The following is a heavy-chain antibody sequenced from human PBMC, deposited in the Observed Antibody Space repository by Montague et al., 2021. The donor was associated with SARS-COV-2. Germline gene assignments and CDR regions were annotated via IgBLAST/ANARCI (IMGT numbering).Heavy chain of an antibody. CDR2: INSDGSST. CDR1: GFTFSSYW. Sequence: SLRLSCAASGFTFSSYWMHWVRQALGKGLVWVSRINSDGSSTSYADSVKGRFTISRDNAKNTLYLQMNSLRAEDTAVYYCARGPYYDFWSGFNWFDPWGQGTLVTVSS. J-gene: IGHJ5*02. D-gene: IGHD3-3*01. CDR3: ARGPYYDFWSGFNWFDP. V-gene: IGHV3-74*01.